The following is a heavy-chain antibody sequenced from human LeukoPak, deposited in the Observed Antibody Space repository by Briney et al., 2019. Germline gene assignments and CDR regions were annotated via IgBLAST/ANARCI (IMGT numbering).Heavy chain of an antibody. CDR3: ARDGVDY. Sequence: PGGSLRLSCAASGFTFSSYAMHWVRQAPGKGLEWVAVISDDGSNKYYADSVKGRFTISRDNSKNTLYLQMNSLRAEDTAVYYCARDGVDYWGQGTLVTVSS. J-gene: IGHJ4*02. D-gene: IGHD3-16*01. CDR2: ISDDGSNK. V-gene: IGHV3-30*04. CDR1: GFTFSSYA.